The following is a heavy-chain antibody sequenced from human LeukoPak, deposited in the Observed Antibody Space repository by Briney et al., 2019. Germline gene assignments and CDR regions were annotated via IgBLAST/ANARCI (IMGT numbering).Heavy chain of an antibody. D-gene: IGHD2-2*03. CDR2: IYYTGNT. CDR1: GDSISTSSYF. CDR3: VRQGNGYCTSDNCLFSFDF. Sequence: SETLSLTCTVSGDSISTSSYFWAWIRQSPGKGLQWIASIYYTGNTYYNPSFQSRVSISEDTSKNQFSLWLSSVTAADTAVYYCVRQGNGYCTSDNCLFSFDFWGQGSLVTVSS. V-gene: IGHV4-39*01. J-gene: IGHJ4*02.